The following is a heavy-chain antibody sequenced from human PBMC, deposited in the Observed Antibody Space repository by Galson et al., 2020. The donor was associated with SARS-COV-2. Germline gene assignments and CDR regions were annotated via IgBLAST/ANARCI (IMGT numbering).Heavy chain of an antibody. CDR3: ARQILTGYYSFYYFDY. D-gene: IGHD3-9*01. CDR2: SYYSGSG. Sequence: SETLSLTCSVSGGSISRSNYYWGWVRQPPGKGLEWIGSSYYSGSGYYNPSLTSRLTISVDTSKNQFFMKLTSVTAADTAVYYCARQILTGYYSFYYFDYWGQGALITVSS. CDR1: GGSISRSNYY. V-gene: IGHV4-39*01. J-gene: IGHJ4*02.